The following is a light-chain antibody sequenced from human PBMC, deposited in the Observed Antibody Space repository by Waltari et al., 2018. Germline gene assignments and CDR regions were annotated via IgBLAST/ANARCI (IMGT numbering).Light chain of an antibody. J-gene: IGKJ3*01. CDR1: QSLLHSNGNTY. Sequence: DIVMTQTPLSLPITPGEPASISCRSSQSLLHSNGNTYLHWYLQKSGQSPQLLIYGGSNRASGVPDRFSGSGSGTDFTLKISKVEAEDVGIYYCMQGIAFPFTFSPGTKLDIK. CDR3: MQGIAFPFT. V-gene: IGKV2-40*01. CDR2: GGS.